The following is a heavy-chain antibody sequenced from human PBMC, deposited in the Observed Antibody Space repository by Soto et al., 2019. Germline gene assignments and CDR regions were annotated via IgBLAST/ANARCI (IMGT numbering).Heavy chain of an antibody. D-gene: IGHD4-17*01. J-gene: IGHJ4*02. CDR3: VSSWGDYGDFGY. V-gene: IGHV3-72*01. CDR2: IRNKATSYTT. Sequence: EVQLVESGGGLVQPGGSLRLSCAASGFTFSAHYMDWVRQAPGKGLEWVGRIRNKATSYTTEYAASVQGRFTVSRDDSTNSLYLQMNSLKTEDTAIYYCVSSWGDYGDFGYWGQGTLVTVSS. CDR1: GFTFSAHY.